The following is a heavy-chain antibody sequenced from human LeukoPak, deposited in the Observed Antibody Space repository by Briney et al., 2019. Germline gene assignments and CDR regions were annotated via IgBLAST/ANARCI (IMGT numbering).Heavy chain of an antibody. D-gene: IGHD4-11*01. CDR2: IIPIFGTA. CDR3: ARATTRAEYYYYGMDV. V-gene: IGHV1-69*13. Sequence: GASVKVSCKASGGTFSSYAISWVRQAPGQGLEWMGGIIPIFGTANYAQKFQGRVTITADESTSTAYMELSSLRSEDTAVYYCARATTRAEYYYYGMDVWGQGTTVTVSS. J-gene: IGHJ6*02. CDR1: GGTFSSYA.